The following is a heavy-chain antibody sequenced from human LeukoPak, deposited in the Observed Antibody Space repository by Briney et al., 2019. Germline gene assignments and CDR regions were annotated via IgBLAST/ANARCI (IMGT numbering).Heavy chain of an antibody. CDR2: MWDDGTNE. CDR3: ANQAGSTSGNY. V-gene: IGHV3-33*06. CDR1: GFNFGIYG. J-gene: IGHJ4*02. Sequence: PGGSLRLSCTASGFNFGIYGMHWVRQAPGKGLEWVAVMWDDGTNEYYVESVKGRFTISRDNGKRTLYLQMNSLRVEDTAVYYCANQAGSTSGNYWGQGTLVTVSS. D-gene: IGHD2-2*01.